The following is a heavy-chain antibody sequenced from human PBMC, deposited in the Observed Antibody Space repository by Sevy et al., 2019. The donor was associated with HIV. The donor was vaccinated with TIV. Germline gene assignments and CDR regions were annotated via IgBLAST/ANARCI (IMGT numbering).Heavy chain of an antibody. Sequence: GGSLRLSCTASGFAFSTYGMHWVRQAPGKGLEWVAILWFEGINKDYAEPVKGRFTISRDNSKNALYLQMNSLRVDDTAVYYCAREGSTSAIDYWGQGTLVTVSS. D-gene: IGHD2-2*01. J-gene: IGHJ4*01. CDR1: GFAFSTYG. CDR3: AREGSTSAIDY. V-gene: IGHV3-33*01. CDR2: LWFEGINK.